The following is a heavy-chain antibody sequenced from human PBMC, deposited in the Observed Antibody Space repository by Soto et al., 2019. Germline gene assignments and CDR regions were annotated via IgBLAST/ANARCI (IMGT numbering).Heavy chain of an antibody. Sequence: QEQLVESGGGVVQPGRSLRLSCAASGFTFSRNGMHWIRQAPGKGLEWVAIIWYHGNKEKYADSVRGRFNISRDNSKNTVYLQMDSLRVEDTAVYYCARWNLAGPTIDAFDLWGQGTLVTVSS. CDR3: ARWNLAGPTIDAFDL. V-gene: IGHV3-33*01. D-gene: IGHD5-12*01. CDR1: GFTFSRNG. J-gene: IGHJ3*01. CDR2: IWYHGNKE.